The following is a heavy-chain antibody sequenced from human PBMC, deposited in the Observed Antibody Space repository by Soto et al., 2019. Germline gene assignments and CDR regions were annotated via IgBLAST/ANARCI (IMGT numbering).Heavy chain of an antibody. CDR1: GGSISSYY. J-gene: IGHJ5*02. Sequence: SETLSLTCTVSGGSISSYYWSWIRQPPGKGLEWIGYIYYSGSTNYNPSLKSRVTISVDTSKNQFSLKLSSVTAADTAVYYCARILSGSGSYYFSWFDPWGQGTLVTVSS. CDR3: ARILSGSGSYYFSWFDP. CDR2: IYYSGST. D-gene: IGHD3-10*01. V-gene: IGHV4-59*01.